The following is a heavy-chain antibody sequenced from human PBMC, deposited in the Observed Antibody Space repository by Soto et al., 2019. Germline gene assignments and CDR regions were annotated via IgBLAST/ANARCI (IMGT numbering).Heavy chain of an antibody. V-gene: IGHV3-21*01. J-gene: IGHJ1*01. D-gene: IGHD3-16*01. CDR2: ISSSRSYI. CDR1: GFTFSSYS. CDR3: ARDPYDYIWGSYNPLDRSIQH. Sequence: GGSLRLSCAASGFTFSSYSMNWVRQAPGKGLEWVSSISSSRSYIYYADSVKGRFTISRDNAKNSLYLQLNSLRAEDTAVYYCARDPYDYIWGSYNPLDRSIQHWGQGTLVTVSS.